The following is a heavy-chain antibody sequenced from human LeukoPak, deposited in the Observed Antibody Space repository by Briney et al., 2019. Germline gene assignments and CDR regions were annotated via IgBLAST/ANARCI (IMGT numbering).Heavy chain of an antibody. D-gene: IGHD6-6*01. CDR1: GGSISSYY. J-gene: IGHJ4*02. Sequence: SETLSLTCTVSGGSISSYYWSWIRQPPGKGLEWIGYIYTSGSTNYNPSLKSRVTISVDTSKNQFSLKLSSVTAADTAVYYCARGQLGAPDLDYWGQGTLVTVSS. CDR2: IYTSGST. CDR3: ARGQLGAPDLDY. V-gene: IGHV4-4*09.